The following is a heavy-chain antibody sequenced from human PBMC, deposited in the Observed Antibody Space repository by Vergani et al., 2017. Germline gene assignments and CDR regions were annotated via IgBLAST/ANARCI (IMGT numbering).Heavy chain of an antibody. Sequence: EVQLVESGGGLVKPGGSLRLSCAASGFTFSSYSMNWVRQAPGKGLEWVSAISGSGGSTYYADSVKGRFTISRDNSKNTLYLQMNSLRAEDTAVYYCAKHRLMIVEAFDYWGQGTLVTVSS. V-gene: IGHV3-23*04. J-gene: IGHJ4*02. CDR3: AKHRLMIVEAFDY. CDR1: GFTFSSYS. D-gene: IGHD3-22*01. CDR2: ISGSGGST.